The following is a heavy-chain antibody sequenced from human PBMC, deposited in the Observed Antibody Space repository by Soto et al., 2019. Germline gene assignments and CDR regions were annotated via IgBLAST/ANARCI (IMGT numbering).Heavy chain of an antibody. J-gene: IGHJ4*02. CDR1: GGAISSYY. Sequence: VQLQESGPGLVKPSETLSLTCTVTGGAISSYYWSWIRQPPGKGLEWIGHIYYSGSTTSNPSLKSRVPISVDTPKTQFSLKLSSVTAADTAGYYCAGGCGLLFHYWGQGSLVTV. V-gene: IGHV4-59*12. CDR2: IYYSGST. CDR3: AGGCGLLFHY. D-gene: IGHD2-15*01.